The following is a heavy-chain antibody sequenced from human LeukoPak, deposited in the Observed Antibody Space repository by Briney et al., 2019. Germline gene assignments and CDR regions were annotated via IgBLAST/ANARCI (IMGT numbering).Heavy chain of an antibody. Sequence: SRTLSLTCAISGDSVSSNSAARNWLRQSPSRGLEWLGRTYYRSKWYNDYAVSVKSRITINPDTSENQSSLQLNSMTPEDTAVYYCARETVVLDHWGQGTLVTVSS. CDR1: GDSVSSNSAA. D-gene: IGHD2-2*01. CDR2: TYYRSKWYN. CDR3: ARETVVLDH. J-gene: IGHJ4*02. V-gene: IGHV6-1*01.